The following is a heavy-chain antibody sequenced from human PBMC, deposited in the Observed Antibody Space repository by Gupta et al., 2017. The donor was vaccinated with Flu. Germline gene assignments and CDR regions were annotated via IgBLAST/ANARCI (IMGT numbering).Heavy chain of an antibody. Sequence: NTGNPTYAQGFTGRFVFSLDTSVSTAYLQISSLKAEDTAVYYCASKRYCSSTSCPLGAFDIWGQGTMVTVSS. CDR3: ASKRYCSSTSCPLGAFDI. J-gene: IGHJ3*02. D-gene: IGHD2-2*01. CDR2: NTGNP. V-gene: IGHV7-4-1*02.